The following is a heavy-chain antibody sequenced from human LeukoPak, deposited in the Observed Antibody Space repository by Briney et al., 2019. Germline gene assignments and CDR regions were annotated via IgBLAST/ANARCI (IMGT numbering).Heavy chain of an antibody. CDR2: ISAYNGNT. Sequence: GASVKVSCKASGYTFTSYGISWVRQAPGQGLEWMGWISAYNGNTNYAQKLQGRVTITRNTSISTAYMELSSLRSEDTAVYYCARGRSRHCSSTSCYWSGNWFDPWGQGTLVTVSS. J-gene: IGHJ5*02. CDR1: GYTFTSYG. CDR3: ARGRSRHCSSTSCYWSGNWFDP. D-gene: IGHD2-2*01. V-gene: IGHV1-18*01.